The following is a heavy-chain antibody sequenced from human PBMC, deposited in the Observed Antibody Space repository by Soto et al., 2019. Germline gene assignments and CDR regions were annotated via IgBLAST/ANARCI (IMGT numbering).Heavy chain of an antibody. Sequence: GGSLRLSCAASGFTFSNAWMSWVRQAPGKGLEWVGRIKSKTDGRKTDYAAPVKGRFTISRDDSKNTLYLQMNSLKTEDTAVYYCSTDPRIVGATDYWGQGTLVTVSS. V-gene: IGHV3-15*01. J-gene: IGHJ4*02. CDR2: IKSKTDGRKT. CDR1: GFTFSNAW. CDR3: STDPRIVGATDY. D-gene: IGHD1-26*01.